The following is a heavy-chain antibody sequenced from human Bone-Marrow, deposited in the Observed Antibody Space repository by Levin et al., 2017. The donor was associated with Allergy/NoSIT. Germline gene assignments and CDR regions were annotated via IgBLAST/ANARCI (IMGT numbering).Heavy chain of an antibody. V-gene: IGHV3-30*18. D-gene: IGHD3-3*01. CDR1: GFTFSSYG. Sequence: GGSLRLSCAASGFTFSSYGMHWVRQAPGKGLEWVAVISYDGSNKYYADSVKGRFTISRDNSKNTLYLQMNSLRAEDTAVYYCAKGLYYDFWSGSNPFDYWGQGTLVTVSS. CDR3: AKGLYYDFWSGSNPFDY. CDR2: ISYDGSNK. J-gene: IGHJ4*02.